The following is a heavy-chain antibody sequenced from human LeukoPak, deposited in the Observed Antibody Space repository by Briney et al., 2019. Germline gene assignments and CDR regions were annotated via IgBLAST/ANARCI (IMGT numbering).Heavy chain of an antibody. CDR2: ISIRSSTI. J-gene: IGHJ4*02. CDR1: GFTFNTYS. CDR3: ARVREGEGFDY. Sequence: PGGSLRLSCAASGFTFNTYSMNWVRQAPGKGLEWVSYISIRSSTIYYADSVKGRFTISRDNAKNSLYLQMNSLRAEDTAVYFCARVREGEGFDYWGQGTLVTVSS. V-gene: IGHV3-48*04. D-gene: IGHD1-26*01.